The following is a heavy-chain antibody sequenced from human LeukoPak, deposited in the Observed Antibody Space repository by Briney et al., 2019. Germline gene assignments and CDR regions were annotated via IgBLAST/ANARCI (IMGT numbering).Heavy chain of an antibody. CDR2: IYTSGST. Sequence: SETLSLPCTVSGGSISSYYWSWIRKPAGKALEWLGRIYTSGSTNYSPSLKSRVTMSVDTSKNQFSLKLSSVTAADTAVYYCARDATTSSSWYLSWFDPWGQGTLVTVSS. J-gene: IGHJ5*02. CDR3: ARDATTSSSWYLSWFDP. V-gene: IGHV4-4*07. D-gene: IGHD6-13*01. CDR1: GGSISSYY.